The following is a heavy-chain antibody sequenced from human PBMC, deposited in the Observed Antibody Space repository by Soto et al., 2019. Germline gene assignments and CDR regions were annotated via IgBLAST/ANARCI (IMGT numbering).Heavy chain of an antibody. V-gene: IGHV3-66*01. CDR3: ARDSNWPDWYFDL. J-gene: IGHJ2*01. CDR2: IYSGGST. CDR1: GFTVSSNY. Sequence: GGSLRLSCAASGFTVSSNYMSWVRQAPGKGLEWVSVIYSGGSTYYADSVKDRFTISRHNSKNTLYLQMNSLRAEDTAVYYCARDSNWPDWYFDLWGRGTLVTVSS. D-gene: IGHD1-20*01.